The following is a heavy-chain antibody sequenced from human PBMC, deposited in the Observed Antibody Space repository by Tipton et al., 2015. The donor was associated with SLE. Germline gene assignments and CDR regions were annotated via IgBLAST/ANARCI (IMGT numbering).Heavy chain of an antibody. V-gene: IGHV4-4*09. CDR3: ARTYGYYFDY. Sequence: TLSLTCTVSGGSINTYYWSWIRQPPGKGLEWIGYIYTSGSTNYNPSLKSRVTISVDTSKNQFSLKLSSVTAADTAVYYCARTYGYYFDYWGQGTLVTVSS. J-gene: IGHJ4*02. CDR2: IYTSGST. D-gene: IGHD2-8*01. CDR1: GGSINTYY.